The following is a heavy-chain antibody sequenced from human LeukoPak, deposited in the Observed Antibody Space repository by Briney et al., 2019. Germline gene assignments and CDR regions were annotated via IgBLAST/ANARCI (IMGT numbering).Heavy chain of an antibody. CDR2: IPNDGDTE. J-gene: IGHJ4*01. CDR3: ARLWGTIGTPMYYFDS. D-gene: IGHD1-1*01. CDR1: GFTFTAYA. Sequence: PGRALRLSCAASGFTFTAYAMHWVRQGPGKGLEWVSFIPNDGDTEYYADSVKGRFTVSRDNSKYMMFLQMNSLRPEDTAVYYCARLWGTIGTPMYYFDSWGHGTLVTVSS. V-gene: IGHV3-30-3*01.